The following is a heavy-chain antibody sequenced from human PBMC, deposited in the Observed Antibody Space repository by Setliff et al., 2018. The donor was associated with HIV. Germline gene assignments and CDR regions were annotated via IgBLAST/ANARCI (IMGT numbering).Heavy chain of an antibody. CDR1: GASFTDYY. V-gene: IGHV4-34*01. Sequence: SETLSLTCAFYGASFTDYYWNWIRQPPGKGLEWIGEISHAGGTNNNPSLKSRITLSVDTSKNQFSLKVRSLTAADTAVYYCARGESWAWELHAVWGQGTLVTVSS. CDR2: ISHAGGT. CDR3: ARGESWAWELHAV. D-gene: IGHD1-26*01. J-gene: IGHJ4*02.